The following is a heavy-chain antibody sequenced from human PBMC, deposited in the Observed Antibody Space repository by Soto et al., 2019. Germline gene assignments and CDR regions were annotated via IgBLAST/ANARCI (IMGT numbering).Heavy chain of an antibody. J-gene: IGHJ6*02. V-gene: IGHV4-34*01. CDR1: GGSFSGYY. CDR2: INHSGST. Sequence: SEMLSLTCAVYGGSFSGYYWSWIRQPPGKGLEWIGEINHSGSTNYNPSLKSRVTISVDTSKNQFSLKLSSVTAADTAVYYCASFHILTGYYSPSSYGMDVWGQGTKVTVSS. CDR3: ASFHILTGYYSPSSYGMDV. D-gene: IGHD3-9*01.